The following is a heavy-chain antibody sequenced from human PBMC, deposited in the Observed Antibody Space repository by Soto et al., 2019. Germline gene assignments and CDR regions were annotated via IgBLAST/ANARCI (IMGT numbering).Heavy chain of an antibody. CDR2: IYTSGST. V-gene: IGHV4-4*07. J-gene: IGHJ6*02. CDR1: GGSISSYY. Sequence: SETLSLTCTVSGGSISSYYWSWIRQPAGKGLEWIGRIYTSGSTNYNPSLKSRVTMSVDTSKNQFSLKLSSVTAADTAVYYCARDRYSSSSWGYYYYYGMDVWGQGTTVTVSS. CDR3: ARDRYSSSSWGYYYYYGMDV. D-gene: IGHD6-6*01.